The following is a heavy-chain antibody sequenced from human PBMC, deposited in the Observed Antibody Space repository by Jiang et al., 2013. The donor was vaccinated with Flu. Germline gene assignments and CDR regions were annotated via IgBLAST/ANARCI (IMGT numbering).Heavy chain of an antibody. CDR3: ARENISRQPVLGLDY. CDR1: GASVSSIGYY. J-gene: IGHJ4*02. CDR2: IYSSGVT. V-gene: IGHV4-31*03. Sequence: GLVKPSQTLSLVCTVSGASVSSIGYYWTWIRQGKGLDLEWLGYIYSSGVTYYNPSLKSRLTISLDTSQNQFSLRLSSVTAADTAVYYCARENISRQPVLGLDYWGQGSLVTVSS. D-gene: IGHD2/OR15-2a*01.